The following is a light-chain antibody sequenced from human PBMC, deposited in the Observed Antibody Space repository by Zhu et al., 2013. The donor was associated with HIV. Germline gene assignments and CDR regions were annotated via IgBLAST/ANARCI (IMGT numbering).Light chain of an antibody. V-gene: IGKV3-20*01. CDR3: QQYGASPLT. J-gene: IGKJ4*01. CDR1: QNVAKNY. CDR2: DAF. Sequence: EIVLTQSPDTLSLSPGEGATLSCRASQNVAKNYLAWYQQKVGQAPRLLIFDAFHRATGVPDRFTGSGSGTDFSLTISRLEPEDFAVYYCQQYGASPLTFGGGTKVQIK.